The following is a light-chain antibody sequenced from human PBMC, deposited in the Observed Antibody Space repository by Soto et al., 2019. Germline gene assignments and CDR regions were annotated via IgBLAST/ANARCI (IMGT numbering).Light chain of an antibody. CDR1: GSDVGAYNL. CDR3: CSYAGSYFYV. Sequence: QSVLTQPASVSGSPGHSITISCAGTGSDVGAYNLVSWYQQHPGKAPELIICEVNTRPSGISNRFSGSKSGDTASLTISGLQAEDEADYYCCSYAGSYFYVFGTGTKVTVL. J-gene: IGLJ1*01. CDR2: EVN. V-gene: IGLV2-23*02.